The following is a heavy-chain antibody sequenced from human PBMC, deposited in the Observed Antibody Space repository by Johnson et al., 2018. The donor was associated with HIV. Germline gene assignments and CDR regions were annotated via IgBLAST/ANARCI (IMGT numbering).Heavy chain of an antibody. CDR1: GFTFSDYY. Sequence: QEQLVESGGGLVKPGGSLRLSCAASGFTFSDYYMSWIRQAPGKGLEWVAVIWYDGSNKYYADSVKGRFTISRDNSKNTLYLQMNSLRAEDTAVYYCAKDSEVSGYQPYAFDIWGQGTMVTVSS. CDR2: IWYDGSNK. V-gene: IGHV3-33*06. J-gene: IGHJ3*02. CDR3: AKDSEVSGYQPYAFDI. D-gene: IGHD3-3*01.